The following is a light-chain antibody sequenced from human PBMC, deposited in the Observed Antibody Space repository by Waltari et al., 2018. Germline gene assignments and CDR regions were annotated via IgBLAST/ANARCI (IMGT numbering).Light chain of an antibody. Sequence: SHELTQPPSVSVSPGQTATITCSGETLSTKYVYWYQHKPGQAPVLLIYKDTERPSGIPDRFSGSSSGTSVTLTISGVQAEDEADYYCQLADSTVTYVFGPGTKVIVL. CDR1: TLSTKY. CDR2: KDT. J-gene: IGLJ1*01. V-gene: IGLV3-25*03. CDR3: QLADSTVTYV.